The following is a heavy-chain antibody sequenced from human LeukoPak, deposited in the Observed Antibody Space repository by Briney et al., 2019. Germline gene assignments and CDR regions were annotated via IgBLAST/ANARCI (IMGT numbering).Heavy chain of an antibody. CDR2: IYTSGST. Sequence: SETLSHTCIVSGGSISGYYWSWIRQPAGKGLEWIGRIYTSGSTNYNPSLQSRVTMSVDTSKNRFSLKLTSVTAADTAVYYCARNYDSGTTTNWFDPWGQGTLVTVSS. D-gene: IGHD3-10*01. CDR1: GGSISGYY. V-gene: IGHV4-4*07. CDR3: ARNYDSGTTTNWFDP. J-gene: IGHJ5*02.